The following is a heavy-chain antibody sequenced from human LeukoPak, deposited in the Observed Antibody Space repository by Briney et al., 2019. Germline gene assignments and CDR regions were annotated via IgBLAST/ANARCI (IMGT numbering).Heavy chain of an antibody. J-gene: IGHJ3*02. Sequence: PSETLSLTCAVYGGSFSGYYWSWIRQPPGKGLEWIGEINHSGSTNYNPSLKSRVTISVDTSKNQFSLKLSSVTAADTAVYYCARAGYYDYVWGGPRAFDIWGQGTMVTVSS. V-gene: IGHV4-34*01. CDR2: INHSGST. CDR1: GGSFSGYY. CDR3: ARAGYYDYVWGGPRAFDI. D-gene: IGHD3-16*01.